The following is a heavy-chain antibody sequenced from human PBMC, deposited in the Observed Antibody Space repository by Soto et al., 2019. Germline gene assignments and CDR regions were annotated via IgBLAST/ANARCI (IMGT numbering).Heavy chain of an antibody. D-gene: IGHD3-3*01. J-gene: IGHJ6*02. V-gene: IGHV4-61*01. CDR3: ARATYAFWSGYSNEGGMDV. Sequence: TLSLTCTVSGGSVSSGSYYWSWIRQPPGKGLEWIGYIYYSGSTNYNPSLKSRVTISVDTSKNQFSLKLSSVTAADTAVYYCARATYAFWSGYSNEGGMDVWGQGTTVTVSS. CDR2: IYYSGST. CDR1: GGSVSSGSYY.